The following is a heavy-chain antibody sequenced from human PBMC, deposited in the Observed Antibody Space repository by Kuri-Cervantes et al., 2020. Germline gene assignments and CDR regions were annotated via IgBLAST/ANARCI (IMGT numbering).Heavy chain of an antibody. CDR1: GFIFSNYG. CDR2: IRYDGSNK. Sequence: GESLKISCAASGFIFSNYGLHWVRQAPGKGLEWVAFIRYDGSNKYYADSVKGRFTISRDNAKNSLYLQMNSLRAEDTAVYYCARDSNYYDSSGYYYYYYMDVWGKGTTVTVSS. V-gene: IGHV3-30*02. CDR3: ARDSNYYDSSGYYYYYYMDV. D-gene: IGHD3-22*01. J-gene: IGHJ6*03.